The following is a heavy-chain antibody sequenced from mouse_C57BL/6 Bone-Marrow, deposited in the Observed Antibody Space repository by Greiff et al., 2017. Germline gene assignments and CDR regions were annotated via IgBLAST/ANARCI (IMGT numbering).Heavy chain of an antibody. CDR2: IDPEDGDT. CDR1: GFNIKDYY. Sequence: VQLRQSGAELVRPGASVKLSCTASGFNIKDYYMHWVKQRPEQGLEWIGRIDPEDGDTEYAPKFQGKATMTADTSSNTAYLQLSSLTSEDTAVYYCTTYGSNYPHWYFDVWGTGTTVTVSS. CDR3: TTYGSNYPHWYFDV. J-gene: IGHJ1*03. D-gene: IGHD1-1*01. V-gene: IGHV14-1*01.